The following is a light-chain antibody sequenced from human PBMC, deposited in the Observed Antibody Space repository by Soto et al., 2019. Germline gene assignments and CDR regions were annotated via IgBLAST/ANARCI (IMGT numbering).Light chain of an antibody. CDR1: QTVRNNY. V-gene: IGKV3-20*01. CDR2: DAS. CDR3: QQFISYPLT. Sequence: EFVLTQSPGTLSLSPGERATLSCRASQTVRNNYLAWYQQRHGQAPRLLIYDASSRATGIPDRFSGGGSGTAFTLTIIRLEPEDFAVYFCQQFISYPLTFGGGTNVDIK. J-gene: IGKJ4*01.